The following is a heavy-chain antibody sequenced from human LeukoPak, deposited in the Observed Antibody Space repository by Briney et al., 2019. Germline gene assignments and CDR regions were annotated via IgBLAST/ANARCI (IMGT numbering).Heavy chain of an antibody. V-gene: IGHV4-39*01. CDR1: GGSISSYY. D-gene: IGHD3-3*01. CDR2: IYYSGST. Sequence: SETLSLTCTVSGGSISSYYWGWIRQPPGKGLEWIGSIYYSGSTYYNPSLKSRVTISVDTSKNQFSLKLSSVTAADTAVYYCARQGNYDFWSGYYDAFDIWGQGTMVTVSS. J-gene: IGHJ3*02. CDR3: ARQGNYDFWSGYYDAFDI.